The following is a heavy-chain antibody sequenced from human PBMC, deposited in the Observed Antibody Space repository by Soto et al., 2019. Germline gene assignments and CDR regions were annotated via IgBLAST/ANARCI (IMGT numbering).Heavy chain of an antibody. V-gene: IGHV1-69*13. Sequence: GASVKVSCKASGGTFISYAISWVRQAPGQGLEWMGGIIPIFGTANYAQKFQGRVTITADESTSTAYMELSSLRSEDTAVYYCARGISGAVPAAAYYYYGMDVWGQGTTVTVSS. J-gene: IGHJ6*02. D-gene: IGHD2-2*01. CDR3: ARGISGAVPAAAYYYYGMDV. CDR2: IIPIFGTA. CDR1: GGTFISYA.